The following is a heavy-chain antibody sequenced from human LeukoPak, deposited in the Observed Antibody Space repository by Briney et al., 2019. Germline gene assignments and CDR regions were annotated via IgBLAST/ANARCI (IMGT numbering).Heavy chain of an antibody. CDR3: AAFGPHFTVDY. J-gene: IGHJ4*02. V-gene: IGHV4-4*02. CDR1: GDSINSRNW. D-gene: IGHD2/OR15-2a*01. Sequence: SGTLSLTCAVSGDSINSRNWWSWVRQPPGKGLEWIGEIYHSGSTNYNPSLKSRVTISVDKSKNQFSLKLSSVTAADTAVYYCAAFGPHFTVDYWGQGTLVTVSS. CDR2: IYHSGST.